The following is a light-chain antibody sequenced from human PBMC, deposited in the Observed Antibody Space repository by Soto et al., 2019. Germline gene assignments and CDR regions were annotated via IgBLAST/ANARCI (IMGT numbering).Light chain of an antibody. CDR1: QSVSSY. Sequence: EIVLTQSPATLSLSPGERATLSCRASQSVSSYLAWYQQKPGQAPGLLIYDASNRATGIPARFSGSGSGTDFTLTISSLEPEDFAVYYCQQRRGTFGQGTKLEIK. CDR3: QQRRGT. V-gene: IGKV3-11*01. J-gene: IGKJ2*01. CDR2: DAS.